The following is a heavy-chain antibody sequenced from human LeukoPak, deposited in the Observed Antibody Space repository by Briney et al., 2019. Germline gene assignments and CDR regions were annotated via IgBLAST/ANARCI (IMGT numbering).Heavy chain of an antibody. CDR1: GYTFTSYY. CDR2: ISGYDGKT. V-gene: IGHV1-18*04. J-gene: IGHJ4*02. D-gene: IGHD3-10*01. Sequence: ASVKVSCKASGYTFTSYYMHWVRQAPGQGLEWMGWISGYDGKTNYAQKVQGRVTMTTDTSTSTAYMELRSLRSDDTAVYYCARDGGSASYYFDFWGQGTLVTVSS. CDR3: ARDGGSASYYFDF.